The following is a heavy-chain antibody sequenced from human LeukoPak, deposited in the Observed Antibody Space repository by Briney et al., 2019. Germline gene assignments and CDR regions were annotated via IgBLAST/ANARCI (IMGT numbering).Heavy chain of an antibody. CDR2: IYTSGST. CDR3: ALMVSYYGSGSEYFDY. D-gene: IGHD3-10*01. V-gene: IGHV4-4*07. CDR1: GGSISSYY. J-gene: IGHJ4*02. Sequence: SETLSLTCTVSGGSISSYYWSWIRQPAGKGLEWIGRIYTSGSTNYNPSLKSRVTMSVDTSKNQFSLKLSSVTAADTAVYYCALMVSYYGSGSEYFDYWGQGTLVTVSS.